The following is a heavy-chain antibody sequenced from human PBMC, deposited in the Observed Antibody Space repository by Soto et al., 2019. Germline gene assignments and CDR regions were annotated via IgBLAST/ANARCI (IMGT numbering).Heavy chain of an antibody. CDR1: GFTFSRHA. CDR2: LSVSGGSI. J-gene: IGHJ5*02. Sequence: GGSLRLSCTASGFTFSRHAMTWVRQAPGKGLEWVSGLSVSGGSIYYADSVKGRFTISRDNAKNTLFLQMNTLRAEDTAIYYCARAGPGHHNLFDPWGQGTLVIVSS. CDR3: ARAGPGHHNLFDP. V-gene: IGHV3-23*01.